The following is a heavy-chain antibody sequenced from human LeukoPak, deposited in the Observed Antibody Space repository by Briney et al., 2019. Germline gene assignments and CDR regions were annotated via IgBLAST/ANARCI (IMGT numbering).Heavy chain of an antibody. CDR1: GYTFTSYG. CDR2: ISAYNGNT. D-gene: IGHD3-10*01. Sequence: ASVKVSCKASGYTFTSYGISWVRQAPGQGLEWMGWISAYNGNTNYAQKVQGRVTMTTDTSTTTAYMELRSLRSDDTAVYYCARVRKVQLLWFGELFDYWGQGTLVTVSS. CDR3: ARVRKVQLLWFGELFDY. V-gene: IGHV1-18*01. J-gene: IGHJ4*02.